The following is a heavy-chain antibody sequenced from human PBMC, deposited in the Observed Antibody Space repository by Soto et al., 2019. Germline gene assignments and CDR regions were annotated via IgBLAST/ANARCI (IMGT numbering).Heavy chain of an antibody. V-gene: IGHV3-48*03. CDR1: GFTFSSYE. Sequence: GGSLRLSCEGSGFTFSSYEMNWVRQAPGKGLEWVSYISSSGSTKNYADSVKGRFTISRDNVKNSLYLQMNSLRAEDTAVYYCARVPRNFYYNGMDVWRQGTTVTVSS. CDR3: ARVPRNFYYNGMDV. CDR2: ISSSGSTK. J-gene: IGHJ6*02.